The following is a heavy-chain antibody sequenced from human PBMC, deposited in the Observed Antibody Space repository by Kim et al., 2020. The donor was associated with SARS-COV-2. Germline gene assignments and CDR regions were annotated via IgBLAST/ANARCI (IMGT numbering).Heavy chain of an antibody. Sequence: SVKVSCKASGGTFSSYAISWVRQAPGQGLEWMGGIIPIFGTANYAQKFQGRVTITADESTSTAYMELSSLRSEDTAVYYCARARDEDTAMVRGSWESQKDAFDIWGQGTMVTVSS. J-gene: IGHJ3*02. D-gene: IGHD5-18*01. CDR2: IIPIFGTA. CDR1: GGTFSSYA. V-gene: IGHV1-69*13. CDR3: ARARDEDTAMVRGSWESQKDAFDI.